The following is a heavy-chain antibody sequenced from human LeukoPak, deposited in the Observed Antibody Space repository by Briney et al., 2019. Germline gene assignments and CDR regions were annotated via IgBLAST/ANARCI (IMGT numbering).Heavy chain of an antibody. CDR2: INPNSGGT. D-gene: IGHD6-6*01. J-gene: IGHJ4*02. CDR1: GYTFTGYY. V-gene: IGHV1-2*02. Sequence: GASVKVSRKASGYTFTGYYMHWVRQAPEQGLEWMGWINPNSGGTNYAQKFQGRVTMTRDTSISTAYMELSRLRSDDTAVYYCAGEVGSSSSAFDYWGQGTLVTVSS. CDR3: AGEVGSSSSAFDY.